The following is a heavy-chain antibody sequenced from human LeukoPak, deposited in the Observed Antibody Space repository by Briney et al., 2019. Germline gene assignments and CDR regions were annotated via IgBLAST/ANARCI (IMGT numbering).Heavy chain of an antibody. CDR2: INHSGST. D-gene: IGHD6-19*01. CDR1: GGSFSGYY. Sequence: PSETLSLTCAVYGGSFSGYYWSWIRQPPGKGLECIGEINHSGSTNYNPSLKSRVTISVDTSKNQFSLKLSSVTAADTAVYYCARDEEYSSGRYTDYWGQGTLVTVSS. J-gene: IGHJ4*02. V-gene: IGHV4-34*01. CDR3: ARDEEYSSGRYTDY.